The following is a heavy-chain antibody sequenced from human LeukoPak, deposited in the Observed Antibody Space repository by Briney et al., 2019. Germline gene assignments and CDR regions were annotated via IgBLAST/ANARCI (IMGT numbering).Heavy chain of an antibody. J-gene: IGHJ4*02. V-gene: IGHV4-59*01. Sequence: PSETLSLTCTVSGGSISSYYWSWIRQPPGKGLEWIGYIYYSGSTNYNPSLKSRVTISVDTSKNQFSLKLSSVTAADTAVYYCARISDYDSSGYVGYWGQGTLVTVSS. CDR1: GGSISSYY. D-gene: IGHD3-22*01. CDR2: IYYSGST. CDR3: ARISDYDSSGYVGY.